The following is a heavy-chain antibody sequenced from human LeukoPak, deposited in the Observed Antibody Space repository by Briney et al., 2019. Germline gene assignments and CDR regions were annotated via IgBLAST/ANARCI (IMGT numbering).Heavy chain of an antibody. D-gene: IGHD2-21*01. CDR3: VRDGCGDTCYPGGY. CDR2: IKAGNGVT. J-gene: IGHJ4*02. CDR1: EYSFTNYV. V-gene: IGHV1-3*01. Sequence: GASVKVSCKASEYSFTNYVVHWVRQAPGQRPEWMGWIKAGNGVTKYSPNFQDRVTITRDISANTVYVELSSLTSEDTALYYCVRDGCGDTCYPGGYWGQGTLVTVSS.